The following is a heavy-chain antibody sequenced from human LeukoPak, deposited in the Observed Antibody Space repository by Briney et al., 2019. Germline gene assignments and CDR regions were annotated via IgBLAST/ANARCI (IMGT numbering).Heavy chain of an antibody. CDR1: GFTFSSYG. CDR2: IWYDGSNK. Sequence: GGSLRLSCAASGFTFSSYGMHWVRQAPGRGREGVAVIWYDGSNKYYADSVKGRFTISRDNSKHTLYLQMNSLKTEDTAVYYCTTERGTSGWYYFDYWGQGTLVTVSS. J-gene: IGHJ4*02. V-gene: IGHV3-33*01. D-gene: IGHD6-19*01. CDR3: TTERGTSGWYYFDY.